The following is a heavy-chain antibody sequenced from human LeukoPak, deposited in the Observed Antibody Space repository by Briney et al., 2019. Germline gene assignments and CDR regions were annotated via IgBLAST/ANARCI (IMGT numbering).Heavy chain of an antibody. J-gene: IGHJ4*02. CDR1: GGSFSGYY. CDR3: ASGGWYRGY. Sequence: SETLSLTCAVYGGSFSGYYWTRIRQTPGKGLEWIGEINHRGSTNYNPSLESRVTISVDTSKNHFSLDLTSVTAADTAVYYCASGGWYRGYWGQGTLVTVSS. CDR2: INHRGST. V-gene: IGHV4-34*01. D-gene: IGHD2-15*01.